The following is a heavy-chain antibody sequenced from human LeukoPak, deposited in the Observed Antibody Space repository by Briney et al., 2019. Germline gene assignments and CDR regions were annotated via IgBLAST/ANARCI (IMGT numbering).Heavy chain of an antibody. D-gene: IGHD1-26*01. CDR3: AASRGAPQYFQH. CDR1: GFTFSSYA. CDR2: ISGTGGST. J-gene: IGHJ1*01. V-gene: IGHV3-23*01. Sequence: PGGSLRLSCAASGFTFSSYAMSWVRQAPEKGLEWVSVISGTGGSTYYADSVKGRFSISRDNSKNTLYLQMNSLRAEDTAVYYCAASRGAPQYFQHWGQGTLVTVSS.